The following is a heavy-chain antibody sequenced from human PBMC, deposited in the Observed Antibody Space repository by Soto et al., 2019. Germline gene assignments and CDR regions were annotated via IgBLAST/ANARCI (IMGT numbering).Heavy chain of an antibody. Sequence: QVQLVESGGGVVQPGRSLRLSCAASGFTFSNYGMHWVRQTPGKGLEWVALISYDGSDKDYIDSVKGRFTISRDNSKNALYLQMNSLRAEDTAVYYCARQSATNVYHYGMDVWGQGNTVTVSS. CDR3: ARQSATNVYHYGMDV. CDR2: ISYDGSDK. J-gene: IGHJ6*02. V-gene: IGHV3-33*05. D-gene: IGHD2-8*01. CDR1: GFTFSNYG.